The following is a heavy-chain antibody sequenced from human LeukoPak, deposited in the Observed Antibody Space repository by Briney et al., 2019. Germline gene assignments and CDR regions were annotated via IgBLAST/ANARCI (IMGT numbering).Heavy chain of an antibody. CDR1: GGSISSYY. D-gene: IGHD5-18*01. V-gene: IGHV4-59*01. J-gene: IGHJ6*03. CDR3: ARARGYSYGPYYYSYYMDV. CDR2: IYYSGSA. Sequence: SETLSLTCTVSGGSISSYYWNWIRQPPGKGLEWIGYIYYSGSADYSPSLKSRVTISVDTSKNQFSLKLSSVTAADTAVYYCARARGYSYGPYYYSYYMDVWGKGTTVTVSS.